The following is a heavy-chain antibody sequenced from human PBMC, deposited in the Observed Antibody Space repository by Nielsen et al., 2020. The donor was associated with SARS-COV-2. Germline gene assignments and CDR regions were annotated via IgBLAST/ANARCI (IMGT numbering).Heavy chain of an antibody. Sequence: ASVKVSCKASGYTFTSYGISWVRQAPGQGLEWMGWISAYNGNTNYAQKFQGRVTITADKSTSTAYMELSSLRSEDTAVYYCARGGTITMVRGVINGIIYYGMDVWGQGTTVTVSS. V-gene: IGHV1-18*01. CDR1: GYTFTSYG. CDR3: ARGGTITMVRGVINGIIYYGMDV. J-gene: IGHJ6*02. CDR2: ISAYNGNT. D-gene: IGHD3-10*01.